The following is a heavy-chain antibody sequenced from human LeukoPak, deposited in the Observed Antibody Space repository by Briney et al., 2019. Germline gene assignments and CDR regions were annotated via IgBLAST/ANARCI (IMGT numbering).Heavy chain of an antibody. V-gene: IGHV4-61*02. CDR1: GDSISSGSYY. Sequence: SETLSLTCTVSGDSISSGSYYWSWIRQPAGKTLEWIGRINTSGSTNYNPSLKTRVTISVDTSKNQLSLKLNSVTAADTAVYYCARDITMIRAPITRLTNWFDPWGQGTLVTVSS. J-gene: IGHJ5*02. D-gene: IGHD3-10*01. CDR2: INTSGST. CDR3: ARDITMIRAPITRLTNWFDP.